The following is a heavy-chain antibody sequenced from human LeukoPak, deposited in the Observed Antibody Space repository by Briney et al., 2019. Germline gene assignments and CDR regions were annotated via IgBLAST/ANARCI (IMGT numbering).Heavy chain of an antibody. J-gene: IGHJ4*02. Sequence: GRSLRLSCAASGFTFDDYAMHWVRQAPGKGLEWVSGISWNSGSIGYADSVKGRFTISRDNAKNSLYLQMNSLRAEDTALYYCAKELGIDWGQGTLVTVSS. V-gene: IGHV3-9*01. CDR1: GFTFDDYA. D-gene: IGHD2-15*01. CDR2: ISWNSGSI. CDR3: AKELGID.